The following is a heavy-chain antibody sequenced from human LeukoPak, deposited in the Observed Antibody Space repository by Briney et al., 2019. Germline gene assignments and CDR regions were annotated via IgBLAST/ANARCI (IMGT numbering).Heavy chain of an antibody. D-gene: IGHD1-7*01. J-gene: IGHJ4*02. CDR3: ARQLPPVVKYYFDY. Sequence: GRSLRLSCAASGFTFSSYGMHWVRQAPGKGLEWLAVTWYDRSIEYYADSVKGRFTIARDNYKNTLYLQMNSLRAEDAAVYYCARQLPPVVKYYFDYWGQGTLVTVSS. V-gene: IGHV3-33*01. CDR1: GFTFSSYG. CDR2: TWYDRSIE.